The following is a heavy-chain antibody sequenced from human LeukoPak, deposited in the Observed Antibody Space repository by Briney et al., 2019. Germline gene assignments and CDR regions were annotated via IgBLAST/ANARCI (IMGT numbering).Heavy chain of an antibody. CDR3: VRGAGGRHIDY. CDR2: IYYGGSA. V-gene: IGHV4-59*01. Sequence: SETLSLTCTVSGGSISSYYWSWIRQPPGKGLEYVGYIYYGGSANYNPSLGGRVTISLDTSKNQFSLKLSSVTAADTAVYYCVRGAGGRHIDYWGQGTLVTVSS. J-gene: IGHJ4*02. CDR1: GGSISSYY. D-gene: IGHD3-10*01.